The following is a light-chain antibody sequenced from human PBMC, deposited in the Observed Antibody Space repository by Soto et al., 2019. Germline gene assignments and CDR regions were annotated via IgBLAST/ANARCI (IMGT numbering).Light chain of an antibody. Sequence: DIQLTQSPSFLSASVGDRVTITCRASQGISSYLAWYQQKQGKAPKLLIYAASTLQSGVPSRFSGSGSGTEFTLTISSLQPEDVATYYCQQLNSYPPYTFGHGTKLEIK. CDR1: QGISSY. V-gene: IGKV1-9*01. J-gene: IGKJ2*01. CDR2: AAS. CDR3: QQLNSYPPYT.